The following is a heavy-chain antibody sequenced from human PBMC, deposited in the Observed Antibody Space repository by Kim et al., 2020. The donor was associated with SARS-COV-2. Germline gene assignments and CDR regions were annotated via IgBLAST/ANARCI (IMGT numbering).Heavy chain of an antibody. J-gene: IGHJ3*02. CDR3: ARDPVVGTWPEGDAFDI. V-gene: IGHV1-18*04. CDR1: GYTFTSYG. CDR2: ISAYNGNT. D-gene: IGHD2-2*01. Sequence: ASVKVSCKASGYTFTSYGISWVRQAPGQGLEWMGWISAYNGNTNYAQKPQGRVTMTTDTSTSTAYMELRSLRSDDTAVYYCARDPVVGTWPEGDAFDIWGQGTMVTVSS.